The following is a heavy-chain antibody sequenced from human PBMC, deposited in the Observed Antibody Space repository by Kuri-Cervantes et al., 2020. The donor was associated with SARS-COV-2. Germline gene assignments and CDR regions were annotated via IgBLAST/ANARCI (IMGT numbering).Heavy chain of an antibody. CDR1: GFTFSGHW. Sequence: GGSLRLSCAASGFTFSGHWIHWVRQAPGKGLVWVSRINPDGSYTNNADSVKGRFTLSRDNSKNTLYLQMNSLRAEDTAVYYCAKEGWNDGRGGCFDYWGQGTLVTVSS. CDR2: INPDGSYT. D-gene: IGHD1-1*01. J-gene: IGHJ4*02. V-gene: IGHV3-74*01. CDR3: AKEGWNDGRGGCFDY.